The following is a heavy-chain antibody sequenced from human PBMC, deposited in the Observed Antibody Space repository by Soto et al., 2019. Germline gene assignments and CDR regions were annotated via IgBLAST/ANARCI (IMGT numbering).Heavy chain of an antibody. Sequence: QVQLVQSGAEEKKPGASVKVSCKASGYTFTSYAMHWVRQAPGQRLEWMGWINAGNGNTKYSQKFQGRGTITRDTTASTANMERSSLRSEDTAVYYCARSIVVVTALDYWGQGTLVTVSS. CDR1: GYTFTSYA. J-gene: IGHJ4*02. V-gene: IGHV1-3*05. CDR3: ARSIVVVTALDY. CDR2: INAGNGNT. D-gene: IGHD2-21*02.